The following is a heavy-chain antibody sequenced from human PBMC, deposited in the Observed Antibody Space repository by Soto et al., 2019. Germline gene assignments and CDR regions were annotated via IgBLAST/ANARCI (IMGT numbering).Heavy chain of an antibody. V-gene: IGHV4-30-4*01. J-gene: IGHJ4*02. CDR3: ARDLAHGDYGYFDY. Sequence: SETLSLACPVSGCSISSGDYYWSWIRQPPGKGLEWIGYIYYSGSTYYNPSLKSRVTISVDTSKNQFSLKLSSVTAADTAVYYCARDLAHGDYGYFDYWGQGTLVTVSS. D-gene: IGHD4-17*01. CDR2: IYYSGST. CDR1: GCSISSGDYY.